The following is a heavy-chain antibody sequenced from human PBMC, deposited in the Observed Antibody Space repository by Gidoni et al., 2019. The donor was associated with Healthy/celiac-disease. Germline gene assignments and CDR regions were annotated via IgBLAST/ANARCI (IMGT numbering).Heavy chain of an antibody. CDR1: GFTFSSYA. D-gene: IGHD3-10*01. CDR2: ISYDGSNK. CDR3: ARDYRFGDPARGGMDV. J-gene: IGHJ6*02. Sequence: QVQLVESGGGVVQPGRSLRLSCAASGFTFSSYAMHWVRQAPGKGLEWVAVISYDGSNKYYADSVKGRFTISRDNSKNTLYLQMNSLRAEDTAVYYCARDYRFGDPARGGMDVWGQGTTVTVSS. V-gene: IGHV3-30-3*01.